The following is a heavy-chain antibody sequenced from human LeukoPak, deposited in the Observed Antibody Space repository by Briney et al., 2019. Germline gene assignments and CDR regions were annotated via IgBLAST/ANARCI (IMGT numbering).Heavy chain of an antibody. CDR2: IYTSGST. D-gene: IGHD3-3*01. Sequence: SETLSLTCTVSGGSISSYYWSWIRQPAGKGLEWIGRIYTSGSTNYNPSLKSRVTMSVDTSKNQFSLKLSSVTAADTAVYYCAGYDFWSGYSRMDHYYYMDVWGKGTTVTVSS. V-gene: IGHV4-4*07. CDR3: AGYDFWSGYSRMDHYYYMDV. CDR1: GGSISSYY. J-gene: IGHJ6*03.